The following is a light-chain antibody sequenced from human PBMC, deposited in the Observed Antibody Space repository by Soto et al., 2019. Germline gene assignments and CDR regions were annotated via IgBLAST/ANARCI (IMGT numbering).Light chain of an antibody. CDR1: QSLLHSNGYNY. V-gene: IGKV2-28*01. CDR3: MQALQTPIT. CDR2: LGS. Sequence: DIVMTQSPLSLPVTPGEPASISCRSSQSLLHSNGYNYLDWYLQKPGQSPQLLIYLGSNRSSGVPDRFSGSGSRTDFTLKLSRVEAEDVGVYYCMQALQTPITFGQGTRLEI. J-gene: IGKJ5*01.